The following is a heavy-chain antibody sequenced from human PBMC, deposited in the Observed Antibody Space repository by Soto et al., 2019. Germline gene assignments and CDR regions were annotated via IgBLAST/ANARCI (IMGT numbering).Heavy chain of an antibody. D-gene: IGHD3-22*01. CDR1: GGTFSSYA. CDR2: IIPIFGTA. CDR3: ATGKRSSCYYHYYFDY. Sequence: RASVKVSCKASGGTFSSYAISWVRQAPGQGLEWMGGIIPIFGTANYAQKFQGRVTITADESTSTAYMELSSLRSEDTAVYYCATGKRSSCYYHYYFDYWGQGTLVTVSS. V-gene: IGHV1-69*13. J-gene: IGHJ4*02.